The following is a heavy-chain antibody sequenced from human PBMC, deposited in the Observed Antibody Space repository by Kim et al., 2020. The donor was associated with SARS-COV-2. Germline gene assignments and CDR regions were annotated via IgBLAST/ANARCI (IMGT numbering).Heavy chain of an antibody. J-gene: IGHJ5*02. CDR3: ARLPGSAPAGTAHFDP. V-gene: IGHV3-23*01. Sequence: GGSLRLSCAASGFSFGIYAMSWVRQAPGKGLEWVSTIGGADGGIFYADSVKGRFTISRDNSKNTLYLQMTNLKTEDTATYYCARLPGSAPAGTAHFDPGAQGTL. D-gene: IGHD2-15*01. CDR2: IGGADGGI. CDR1: GFSFGIYA.